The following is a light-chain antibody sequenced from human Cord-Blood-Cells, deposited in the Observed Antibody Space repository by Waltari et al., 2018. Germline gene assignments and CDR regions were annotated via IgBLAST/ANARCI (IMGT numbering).Light chain of an antibody. Sequence: SYELTQPPSVSVSPGQTARITCSGDAFPKPYAYWYQQKPGQAPVLVIYKDSERPSGIPERFSGSSSGTTVTLTISGVQAEDEADYYCQSADSSGTYPVFGGGTKLTVL. V-gene: IGLV3-25*03. CDR2: KDS. CDR3: QSADSSGTYPV. J-gene: IGLJ3*02. CDR1: AFPKPY.